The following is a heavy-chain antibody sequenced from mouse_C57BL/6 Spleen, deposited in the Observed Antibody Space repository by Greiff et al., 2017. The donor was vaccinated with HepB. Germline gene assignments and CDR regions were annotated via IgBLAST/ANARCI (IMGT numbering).Heavy chain of an antibody. Sequence: EVKLMESGPELVKPGASVKISCKASGYSFTDYNMNWVKQSNGKSLEWIGVINPNYGTTSYNQKFKGKATLTLDQSSSTAYMQLNSLTSEDSAVYYCARDYGSSPYYYAMDYWGQGTSVTVSS. J-gene: IGHJ4*01. CDR1: GYSFTDYN. V-gene: IGHV1-39*01. CDR2: INPNYGTT. CDR3: ARDYGSSPYYYAMDY. D-gene: IGHD1-1*01.